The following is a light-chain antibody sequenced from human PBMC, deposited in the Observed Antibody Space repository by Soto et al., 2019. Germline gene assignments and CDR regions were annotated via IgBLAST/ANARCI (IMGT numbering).Light chain of an antibody. V-gene: IGKV3-11*01. CDR3: QLGSNWPQT. J-gene: IGKJ2*01. CDR2: DAS. CDR1: QSVSSY. Sequence: EIVLTQSPATLSLSPGERATLSCRASQSVSSYLAWYQQKPGQAPRLLIYDASNRATGIPARFSGSGSGTDFTLTISSLEPEDFAVYYCQLGSNWPQTFSQGTKLEIK.